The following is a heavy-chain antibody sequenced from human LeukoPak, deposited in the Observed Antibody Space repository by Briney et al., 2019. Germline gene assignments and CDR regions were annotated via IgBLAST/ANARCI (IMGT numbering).Heavy chain of an antibody. V-gene: IGHV4-59*01. Sequence: SETLSLTCTVSGGSISGYYWAWIRQPPGKGLEWIGYIYYSGSTNYNPSLRSRVTMSVDTSKNQVSLKLSSVTAADTAVYYCARSCSGGSCPDYWGQGTLVTVSS. J-gene: IGHJ4*02. CDR2: IYYSGST. CDR3: ARSCSGGSCPDY. D-gene: IGHD2-15*01. CDR1: GGSISGYY.